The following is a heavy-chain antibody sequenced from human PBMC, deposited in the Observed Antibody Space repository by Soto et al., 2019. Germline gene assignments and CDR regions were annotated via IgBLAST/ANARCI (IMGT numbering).Heavy chain of an antibody. Sequence: PGGSLRLSCAAPGFTFSSYAMSWVRQAPGKGLEWVSAISGSGGSTYYADSVKGRFTISRDNSKNTLYLQMNSLRAEDTAVYYCARDHGGINFYYFDYWGQGTLVTVSS. D-gene: IGHD3-16*01. CDR2: ISGSGGST. CDR1: GFTFSSYA. J-gene: IGHJ4*02. CDR3: ARDHGGINFYYFDY. V-gene: IGHV3-23*01.